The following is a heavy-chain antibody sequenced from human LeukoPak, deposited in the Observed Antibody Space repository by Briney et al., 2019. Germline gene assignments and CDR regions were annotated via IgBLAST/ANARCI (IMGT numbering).Heavy chain of an antibody. CDR2: INTNTGNP. V-gene: IGHV7-4-1*02. CDR1: GYTFTDYG. Sequence: ASVKVSCKASGYTFTDYGINWVRQAPGQGLEGMGWINTNTGNPTYAQGFTGRFVFSLDTSVTTAYLQISSLKAEDTAVYYCARAEVYCSGSTCYLYWGQGTLVTVSS. D-gene: IGHD2-15*01. CDR3: ARAEVYCSGSTCYLY. J-gene: IGHJ4*02.